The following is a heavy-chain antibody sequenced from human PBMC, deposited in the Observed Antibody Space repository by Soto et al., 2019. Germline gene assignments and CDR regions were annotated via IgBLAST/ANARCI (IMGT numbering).Heavy chain of an antibody. D-gene: IGHD3-10*01. CDR2: ISAYNGNT. V-gene: IGHV1-18*01. J-gene: IGHJ5*02. CDR1: GYTFTSYG. CDR3: ARDIFWGGFAESNWLDP. Sequence: GASVKVSCKASGYTFTSYGISWVRQAPGQGLEWMGWISAYNGNTNYAQKFQGRVTMTTDTSTSTAYMELRSLRSDDTAVYYCARDIFWGGFAESNWLDPWGQGTLVTVS.